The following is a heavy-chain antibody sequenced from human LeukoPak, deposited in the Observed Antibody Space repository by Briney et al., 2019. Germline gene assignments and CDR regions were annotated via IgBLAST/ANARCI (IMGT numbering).Heavy chain of an antibody. CDR1: GGSISSYY. Sequence: SETLTLTCTVSGGSISSYYWSWIRQPPGKGLEWIGYIYYSGSTNYNPSLKSRVTISVDTSKNQFSLKLSSVTAADTAVYYCARAAAGPPRIDYWGQGTLVTVSS. CDR2: IYYSGST. D-gene: IGHD6-13*01. V-gene: IGHV4-59*01. CDR3: ARAAAGPPRIDY. J-gene: IGHJ4*02.